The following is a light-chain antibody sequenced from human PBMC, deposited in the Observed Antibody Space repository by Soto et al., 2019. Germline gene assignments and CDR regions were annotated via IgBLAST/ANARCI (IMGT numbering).Light chain of an antibody. CDR2: GVT. CDR3: SSFTSNRIYV. Sequence: QSALTQPTSVSGSPRQSITISCTGNHNDIGTYDYVSWYQQHPGRAPRLLIHGVTTRPSGISGRFSASKSGLTASLTISGLQPEDEADYYCSSFTSNRIYVFGPGTKLTVL. V-gene: IGLV2-14*03. CDR1: HNDIGTYDY. J-gene: IGLJ1*01.